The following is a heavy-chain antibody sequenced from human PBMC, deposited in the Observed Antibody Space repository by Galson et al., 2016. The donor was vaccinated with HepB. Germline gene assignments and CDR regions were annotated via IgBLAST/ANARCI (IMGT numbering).Heavy chain of an antibody. Sequence: TLSLTCSVSGDSISDGGYSWSWIRQSPGVGLEWIGYIYDNGASYYNPSLKSRLFMSADTSQNQISLKLSSVTAADTAVYYCARGGGPNRGSYHTSGGKRPPLDHWGQGSLVTVSS. D-gene: IGHD3-10*01. V-gene: IGHV4-30-2*06. CDR3: ARGGGPNRGSYHTSGGKRPPLDH. J-gene: IGHJ4*02. CDR1: GDSISDGGYS. CDR2: IYDNGAS.